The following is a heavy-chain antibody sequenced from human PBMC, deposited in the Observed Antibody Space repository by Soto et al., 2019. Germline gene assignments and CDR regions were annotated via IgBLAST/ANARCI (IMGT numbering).Heavy chain of an antibody. CDR1: GFTVSSNY. CDR3: ARSSGNYVQSREFDY. CDR2: INTGGNT. J-gene: IGHJ4*02. D-gene: IGHD1-7*01. Sequence: EVQMVESGGDMVQPGGSLRLSCVASGFTVSSNYMNWVRQAPGKGLEWDSLINTGGNTHYADSVEGRFTISRDNSKNTLYLQMNRLRVDDTAVYYCARSSGNYVQSREFDYWGQGTLVTVSS. V-gene: IGHV3-66*01.